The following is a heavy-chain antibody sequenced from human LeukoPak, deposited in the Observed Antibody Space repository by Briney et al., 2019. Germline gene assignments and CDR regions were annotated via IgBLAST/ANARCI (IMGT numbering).Heavy chain of an antibody. D-gene: IGHD4-17*01. CDR2: INHSGST. Sequence: SETLSLTCAVYGGSFSGHYWSWIRQPPGKGLEWIGEINHSGSTNYNPSLKSRVTISVDTSKNQFSLKLSSVTAADTAVYYCARGQHGDYGYWGQGTLVTVSS. CDR3: ARGQHGDYGY. V-gene: IGHV4-34*01. CDR1: GGSFSGHY. J-gene: IGHJ4*02.